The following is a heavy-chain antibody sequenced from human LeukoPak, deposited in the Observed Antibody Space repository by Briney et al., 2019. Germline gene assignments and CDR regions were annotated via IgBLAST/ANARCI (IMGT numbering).Heavy chain of an antibody. Sequence: GGSLRLSCAASGFTFDRNDMSWVRQAPGKGLEWVSAFSDSGAYKHYADSVRGRFTISRDESESTLYLQMNSLRADDTAVYYCARVTWEAVPGTGPLGTHYWDQGILVTVSS. CDR3: ARVTWEAVPGTGPLGTHY. CDR2: FSDSGAYK. J-gene: IGHJ4*02. D-gene: IGHD6-19*01. CDR1: GFTFDRND. V-gene: IGHV3-23*01.